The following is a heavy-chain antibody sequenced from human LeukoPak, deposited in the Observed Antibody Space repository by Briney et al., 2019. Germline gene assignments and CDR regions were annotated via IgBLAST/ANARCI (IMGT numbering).Heavy chain of an antibody. CDR3: ARLTTRPGGIRPLIMDF. CDR2: VYYSGST. D-gene: IGHD3-10*01. Sequence: SETLSLTCSVSNGSISSDYWTWIRQPPGKGLEWIRYVYYSGSTKYNPSLESRATISLDTSRNQFSLKLTSMSAADTAVYYCARLTTRPGGIRPLIMDFWGQGTLVTVSS. V-gene: IGHV4-59*01. J-gene: IGHJ4*02. CDR1: NGSISSDY.